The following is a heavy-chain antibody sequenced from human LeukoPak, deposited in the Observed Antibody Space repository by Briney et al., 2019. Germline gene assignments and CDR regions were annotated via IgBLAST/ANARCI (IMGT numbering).Heavy chain of an antibody. CDR2: IYYSGSP. J-gene: IGHJ5*02. CDR3: ARGLTSYSRSSYWFDP. V-gene: IGHV4-59*01. D-gene: IGHD6-6*01. CDR1: RCSISSYY. Sequence: SETLSLTCAVSRCSISSYYWSWIRQPPGKGLEWVGYIYYSGSPNYNPSLRSRVTISVDTSKNQFSLKLSSVTAADTAIYYCARGLTSYSRSSYWFDPWGQGTLVTVSS.